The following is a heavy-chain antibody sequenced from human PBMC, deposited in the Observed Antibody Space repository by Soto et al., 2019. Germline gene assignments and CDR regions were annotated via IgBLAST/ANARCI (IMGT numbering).Heavy chain of an antibody. CDR1: GGSVSSGSYY. V-gene: IGHV4-61*01. Sequence: SETLSLTCTVSGGSVSSGSYYWSWIRQPPGKGLEWIGYIYYSGSTNYNPSLKSRVTISVDTSKNQFSLKLSSVTAADTAVYYCARDWIGGDTAMSGGSFYYYGMDVWGQGTTVTVSS. D-gene: IGHD5-18*01. CDR3: ARDWIGGDTAMSGGSFYYYGMDV. J-gene: IGHJ6*02. CDR2: IYYSGST.